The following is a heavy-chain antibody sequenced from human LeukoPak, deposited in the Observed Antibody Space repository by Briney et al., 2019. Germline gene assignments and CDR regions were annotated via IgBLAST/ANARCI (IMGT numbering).Heavy chain of an antibody. V-gene: IGHV4-59*01. Sequence: VKPSETLSLTCTVSGGSISSYYWSWIRQPPGKGLEWIGYIYYSGSTIYNPSLKSRVTISVDTSKNQFSLKLSSVTAADTAVYYCARTHEYFDYWGQGTLVTVSS. CDR1: GGSISSYY. J-gene: IGHJ4*02. CDR2: IYYSGST. CDR3: ARTHEYFDY.